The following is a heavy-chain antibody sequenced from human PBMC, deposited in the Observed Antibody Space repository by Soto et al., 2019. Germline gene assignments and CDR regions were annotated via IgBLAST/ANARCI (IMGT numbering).Heavy chain of an antibody. CDR3: ARVPKDYFWGGVGWFDP. CDR2: MNPNSGNT. J-gene: IGHJ5*02. Sequence: QVQLVQSGAEVKKPGASVKVSCKASGYTFTSYDINWVRQATGQGLEWMGWMNPNSGNTGYAQKFQGRVTMTRNTSISTAYMELSSLRSEDTAVYYCARVPKDYFWGGVGWFDPWGQGTLVTVSS. V-gene: IGHV1-8*01. D-gene: IGHD3-16*01. CDR1: GYTFTSYD.